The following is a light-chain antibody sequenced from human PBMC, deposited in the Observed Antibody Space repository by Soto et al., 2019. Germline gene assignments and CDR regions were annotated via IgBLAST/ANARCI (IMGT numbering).Light chain of an antibody. V-gene: IGKV3-15*01. J-gene: IGKJ1*01. CDR1: QSVSSN. Sequence: EIVMTQSPATLSVSPGERATLSCRASQSVSSNLAWYKQKPGQAPRLLIYGASTRATGIPARFSGSGYGTEFTLTISSLQSEDFAVYYCQQYNNWGTFGQGKKVEIK. CDR2: GAS. CDR3: QQYNNWGT.